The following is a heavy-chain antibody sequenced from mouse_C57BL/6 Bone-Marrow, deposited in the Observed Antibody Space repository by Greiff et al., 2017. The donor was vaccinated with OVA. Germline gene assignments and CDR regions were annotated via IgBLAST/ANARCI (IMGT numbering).Heavy chain of an antibody. CDR1: GFTFSDAW. Sequence: EVQGVESGGGLVQPGGSMKLSCAASGFTFSDAWMDWVRQSPEKGLEWVAEIRNKANNHATYYAESVKGRFTISRDDSKSSVNQQMTSLRAEDTVIYYCTRGRHYDGPDAMDYWGQGTSVTVSS. CDR2: IRNKANNHAT. D-gene: IGHD1-2*01. V-gene: IGHV6-6*01. J-gene: IGHJ4*01. CDR3: TRGRHYDGPDAMDY.